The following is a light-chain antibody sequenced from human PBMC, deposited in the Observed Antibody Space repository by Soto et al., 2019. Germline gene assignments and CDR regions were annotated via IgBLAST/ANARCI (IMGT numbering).Light chain of an antibody. CDR2: EVT. J-gene: IGLJ1*01. Sequence: QSALTQPASVSGSPGQSITISCTGTSSDIGGYISVSWYQQHPGRAPRLIIYEVTNRPSGVSNRFSASKSGNTASLTISGLQAEDEADYYCTSYTPIVTLGSVFGTGTKLTVL. V-gene: IGLV2-14*01. CDR1: SSDIGGYIS. CDR3: TSYTPIVTLGSV.